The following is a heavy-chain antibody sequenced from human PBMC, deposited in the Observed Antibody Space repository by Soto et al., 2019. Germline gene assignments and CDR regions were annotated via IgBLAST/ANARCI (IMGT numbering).Heavy chain of an antibody. CDR1: GYTFTSYG. D-gene: IGHD3-3*01. CDR2: ISAYNGNT. CDR3: ARSVDYDFWSGYYYYYYMDV. V-gene: IGHV1-18*01. J-gene: IGHJ6*03. Sequence: ASVKVSCKASGYTFTSYGISWVRQAPGHGLEWMGWISAYNGNTNYAQKLQGRVTMTTDTSTSTAYMELRSLRSDDTAVYYCARSVDYDFWSGYYYYYYMDVWGKGTTVTVSS.